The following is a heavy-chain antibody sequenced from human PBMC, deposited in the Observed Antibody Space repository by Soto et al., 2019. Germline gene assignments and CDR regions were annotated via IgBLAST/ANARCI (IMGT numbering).Heavy chain of an antibody. J-gene: IGHJ5*02. V-gene: IGHV2-5*01. CDR2: IYWNDDE. Sequence: QITLKESGPTLVKPTQTLTLTCSFSGFSLSTGGRGVGWIRQPPGKALEWLALIYWNDDERYSPSLKNRLTITKDTSKNQVVLTLTNMDPVDTATYYCAHRGYGNYPRYNWVDPWGQGTLVTVSS. CDR3: AHRGYGNYPRYNWVDP. CDR1: GFSLSTGGRG. D-gene: IGHD4-17*01.